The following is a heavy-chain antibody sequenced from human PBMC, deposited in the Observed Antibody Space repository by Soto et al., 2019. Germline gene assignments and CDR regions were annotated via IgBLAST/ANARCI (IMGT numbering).Heavy chain of an antibody. CDR1: GFDFSNTW. J-gene: IGHJ4*02. Sequence: PGGSLRLSCAASGFDFSNTWIHWVRQVPGKGLVWVSRINSDGTSIIYADSVKGRFTLSRDNAKNTVYLQMSSLRVEDTAVYYCARPTSFYGDYVAYYFDYWGQGTLVTVSS. CDR2: INSDGTSI. D-gene: IGHD4-17*01. V-gene: IGHV3-74*01. CDR3: ARPTSFYGDYVAYYFDY.